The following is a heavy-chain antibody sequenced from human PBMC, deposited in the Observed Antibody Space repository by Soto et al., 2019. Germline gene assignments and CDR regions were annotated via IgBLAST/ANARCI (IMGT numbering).Heavy chain of an antibody. V-gene: IGHV4-59*08. CDR3: ARHAGPGYCSGGSCYFFDF. CDR2: IYYSGST. D-gene: IGHD2-15*01. Sequence: SETLSLTCTVSGGSISSYYWSWIRQTPGKGLEWIGYIYYSGSTNYNPSLKSRVTISVDTSKNQFSLKLSSVTAADTAVYYCARHAGPGYCSGGSCYFFDFWGQGTLVPVSP. CDR1: GGSISSYY. J-gene: IGHJ4*02.